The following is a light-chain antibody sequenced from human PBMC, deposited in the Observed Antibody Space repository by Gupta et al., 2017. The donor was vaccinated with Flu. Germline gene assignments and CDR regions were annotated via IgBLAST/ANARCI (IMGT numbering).Light chain of an antibody. CDR1: NIGNNY. Sequence: NIGNNYVSWYQQFPGTAPKLLIYENDRRPSGFPDRFSGSKSGTSATLDITGLQTGDEADYYCGTWDSSRSTVVFGGGTKLTVL. J-gene: IGLJ3*02. V-gene: IGLV1-51*02. CDR3: GTWDSSRSTVV. CDR2: END.